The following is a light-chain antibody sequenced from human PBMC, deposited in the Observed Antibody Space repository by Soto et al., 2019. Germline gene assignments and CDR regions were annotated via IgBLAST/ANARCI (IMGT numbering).Light chain of an antibody. Sequence: QSVLTQPASVSGSPGQSITISCTGTSSDVGSSNLVSWYQQHPGKAPKLMIYEVSKWPSGVSNRFSGSKSVNTASLTISGLQAEDEADYYCCSYARSSVVFGGGTQLTVL. V-gene: IGLV2-23*02. CDR2: EVS. CDR3: CSYARSSVV. J-gene: IGLJ2*01. CDR1: SSDVGSSNL.